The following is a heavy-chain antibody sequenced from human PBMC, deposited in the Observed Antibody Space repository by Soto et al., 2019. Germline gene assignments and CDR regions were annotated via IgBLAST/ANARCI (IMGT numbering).Heavy chain of an antibody. D-gene: IGHD6-19*01. V-gene: IGHV3-48*02. CDR2: ISTSGATR. CDR3: ARFFGSGFDY. CDR1: GFTFSTDS. J-gene: IGHJ4*02. Sequence: EVQLVESGGGLVQPGGSLRLSCVASGFTFSTDSMNWVRQAPGKGLEWVAHISTSGATRYYADSVKGRCTISRDNAKTSLYLQMYSLRDEDTAVYYCARFFGSGFDYWSQGTLVTVSS.